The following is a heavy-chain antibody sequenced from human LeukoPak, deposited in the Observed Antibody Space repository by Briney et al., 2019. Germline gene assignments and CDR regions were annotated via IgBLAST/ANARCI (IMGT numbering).Heavy chain of an antibody. CDR3: AKDVAYYYDSSGYALPYYFDY. D-gene: IGHD3-22*01. CDR1: GFTSSSYA. Sequence: GGSLRLSCVAFGFTSSSYAMSWVRQAPGKGLEWVSAISGSGGSTYYADSVKGRFTISRDNSKNTLYLQMNSLRAEDTAVYRCAKDVAYYYDSSGYALPYYFDYWGQGTLVTVSS. J-gene: IGHJ4*02. V-gene: IGHV3-23*01. CDR2: ISGSGGST.